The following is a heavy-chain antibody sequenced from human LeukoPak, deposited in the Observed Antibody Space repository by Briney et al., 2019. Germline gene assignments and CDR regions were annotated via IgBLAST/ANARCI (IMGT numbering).Heavy chain of an antibody. CDR1: GGSISSSSYY. V-gene: IGHV4-39*01. CDR3: ARSRQWHYYYMDV. Sequence: PSETLSLTCTVSGGSISSSSYYWGWIRQPPGKGLEWIGSIYYSGSTYYNPSLKSRVTISVDTSKNQFSLKLSSVTAADTAVYYCARSRQWHYYYMDVWGKGTTVTASS. J-gene: IGHJ6*03. CDR2: IYYSGST. D-gene: IGHD6-19*01.